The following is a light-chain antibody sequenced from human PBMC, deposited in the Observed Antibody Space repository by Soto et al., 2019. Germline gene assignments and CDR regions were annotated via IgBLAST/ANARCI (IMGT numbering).Light chain of an antibody. CDR2: DAS. CDR1: QSVSSD. Sequence: EIVLTQSPATLSLSPGERATLSCWASQSVSSDLAWYQHKPGQAPRLLIYDASSRATGIPARFSGSGSGTDFTLTISSLEPEDFAVYYCQQRSNWRDTFGQGTKLEI. CDR3: QQRSNWRDT. J-gene: IGKJ2*01. V-gene: IGKV3-11*01.